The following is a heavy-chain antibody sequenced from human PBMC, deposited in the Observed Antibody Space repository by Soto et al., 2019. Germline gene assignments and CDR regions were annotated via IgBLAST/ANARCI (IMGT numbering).Heavy chain of an antibody. CDR2: IYYGGST. V-gene: IGHV4-61*08. J-gene: IGHJ5*02. D-gene: IGHD5-12*01. CDR1: GGSVSSGDYY. Sequence: QVQLQESGPGLVKPSETLSLTCTVSGGSVSSGDYYWSWIRQPPGKGLEWIGYIYYGGSTNHNPALTSRVSISVDTSKNQFSLTLNSVTAADTAVYYCARIPVDTYRINWVDPWGQGTLVTVSS. CDR3: ARIPVDTYRINWVDP.